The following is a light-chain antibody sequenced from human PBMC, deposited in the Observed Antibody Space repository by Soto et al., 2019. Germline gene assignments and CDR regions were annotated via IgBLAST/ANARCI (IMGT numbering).Light chain of an antibody. J-gene: IGLJ2*01. CDR1: SSDVGVYNY. Sequence: QSALTQPASVSGSPGQSITISCTGTSSDVGVYNYVSWYQQHPGKAPKLMIYEVSNRPSGVSNRFSGSKSGNTASLTISGVQPEDEADYHCSSYTTIKTVVFGGGTKVTVL. V-gene: IGLV2-14*01. CDR2: EVS. CDR3: SSYTTIKTVV.